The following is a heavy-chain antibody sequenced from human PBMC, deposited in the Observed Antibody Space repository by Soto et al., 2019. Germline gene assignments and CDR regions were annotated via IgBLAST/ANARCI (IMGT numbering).Heavy chain of an antibody. CDR2: LIPIFCTA. V-gene: IGHV1-69*13. D-gene: IGHD1-26*01. J-gene: IGHJ6*02. Sequence: SXKASFKASGGTXTSYAISLVRQAPGQGLEWIGGLIPIFCTANYEQKFQGRDTMTADESTSTAYVELSRLRSEEKAVYYCAGGAVYSGSYYPYYYGMEVWGQGTTVNRL. CDR3: AGGAVYSGSYYPYYYGMEV. CDR1: GGTXTSYA.